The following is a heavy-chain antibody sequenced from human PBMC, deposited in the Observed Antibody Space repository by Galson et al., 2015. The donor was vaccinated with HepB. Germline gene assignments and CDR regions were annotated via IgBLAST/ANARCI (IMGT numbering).Heavy chain of an antibody. D-gene: IGHD3-10*01. J-gene: IGHJ6*02. V-gene: IGHV1-24*01. CDR2: FDPEDGET. CDR1: GYALTELS. CDR3: ATQHREPRITMVRGVIGYYGMDV. Sequence: SVKVSCKVSGYALTELSMHWVRQAPGKGLEWMGGFDPEDGETIYAQKFQGRVTMTEDTSTDTAYMELSSLRSEDTAVYYCATQHREPRITMVRGVIGYYGMDVWGQGTTVTVSS.